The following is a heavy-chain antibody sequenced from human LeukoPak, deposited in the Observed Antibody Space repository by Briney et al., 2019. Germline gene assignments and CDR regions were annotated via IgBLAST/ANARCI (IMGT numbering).Heavy chain of an antibody. CDR3: VKGATKISCPPAD. J-gene: IGHJ4*02. CDR1: GFTFSNYA. D-gene: IGHD1-1*01. V-gene: IGHV3-23*01. Sequence: GGSLSLSCAASGFTFSNYAMSWVRQAPGKGLEWVSGTSDSGGSTYYADSVKGRFSISRDNSKNSLYLQMDSLRVEDTAVYYCVKGATKISCPPADWGQGTLVTVSS. CDR2: TSDSGGST.